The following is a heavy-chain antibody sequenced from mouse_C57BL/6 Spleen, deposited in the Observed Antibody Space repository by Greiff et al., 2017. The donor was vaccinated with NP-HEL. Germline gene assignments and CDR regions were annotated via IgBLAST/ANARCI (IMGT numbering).Heavy chain of an antibody. J-gene: IGHJ4*01. CDR2: ISYDGSN. Sequence: QLQESGPGLVKPSQSLSLPCSVTGYSITSGYYWNWIRQFPGNKLEWMGYISYDGSNNYNPSLKNRISITRDTSKNQFFLKLNSVTTEDTATYYCARPGSSRGYAMDYWGQGTSVTVSS. CDR3: ARPGSSRGYAMDY. V-gene: IGHV3-6*01. D-gene: IGHD1-1*01. CDR1: GYSITSGYY.